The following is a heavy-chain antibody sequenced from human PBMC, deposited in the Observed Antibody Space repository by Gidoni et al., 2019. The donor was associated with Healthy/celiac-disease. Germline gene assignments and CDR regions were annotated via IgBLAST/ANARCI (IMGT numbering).Heavy chain of an antibody. Sequence: KGLEWVAVISYDGSNKYYADSVKGRFTISRDNSKNTLYLQMNSLRAEDTAVYYCAKDAPDRYCSVCSPGYWGQGTLVTVSS. V-gene: IGHV3-30*18. D-gene: IGHD2-15*01. CDR3: AKDAPDRYCSVCSPGY. CDR2: ISYDGSNK. J-gene: IGHJ4*02.